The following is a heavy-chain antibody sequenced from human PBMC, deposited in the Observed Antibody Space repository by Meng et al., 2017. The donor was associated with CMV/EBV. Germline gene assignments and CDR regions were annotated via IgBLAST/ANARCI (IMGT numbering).Heavy chain of an antibody. J-gene: IGHJ3*02. CDR2: ISSSGSTI. CDR3: ARHVYDFWSGHPDAFDI. V-gene: IGHV3-48*03. CDR1: GFTFSSYE. D-gene: IGHD3-3*01. Sequence: GGSLRLSCAASGFTFSSYEMNWVRQAPGKGLEWVSYISSSGSTIYYADSVKGRFTISRDNAKNSLYLQMNSLRAEDTAVYYCARHVYDFWSGHPDAFDIWGQGTMVTVSS.